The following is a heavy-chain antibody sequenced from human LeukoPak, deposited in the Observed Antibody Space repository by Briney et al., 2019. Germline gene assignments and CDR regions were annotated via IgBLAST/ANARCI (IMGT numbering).Heavy chain of an antibody. Sequence: PGGSLRLSCAASGFTFSNAWMSWVRRAPGKGLEWVGRIKSKSDGGTADFAAPLKGRFTMSRDDSKNALYLQMNSLKTEDTAVYYCATYTSSYSDYWGQGTLVTVSS. D-gene: IGHD3-22*01. V-gene: IGHV3-15*01. CDR2: IKSKSDGGTA. J-gene: IGHJ4*02. CDR3: ATYTSSYSDY. CDR1: GFTFSNAW.